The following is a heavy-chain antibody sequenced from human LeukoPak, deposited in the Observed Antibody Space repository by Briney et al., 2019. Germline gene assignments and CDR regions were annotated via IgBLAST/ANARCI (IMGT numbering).Heavy chain of an antibody. Sequence: SETLSLTCTVSGGSISSYYWSWIRQPPGQGLEWIGYIYYSGSTNYNPSLKSRVTISVDTSKNQFSLKLSSVTAADTAVYYCARGFRGSSSWYNYWGQGTLVTVSS. CDR1: GGSISSYY. CDR3: ARGFRGSSSWYNY. J-gene: IGHJ4*02. D-gene: IGHD6-13*01. CDR2: IYYSGST. V-gene: IGHV4-59*01.